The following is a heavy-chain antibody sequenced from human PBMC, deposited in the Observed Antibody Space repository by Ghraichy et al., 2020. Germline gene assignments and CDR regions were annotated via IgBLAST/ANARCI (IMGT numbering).Heavy chain of an antibody. CDR2: IHGRGTT. CDR3: ARGGTAGALDL. D-gene: IGHD6-13*01. V-gene: IGHV3-66*01. J-gene: IGHJ4*02. Sequence: GGSLRLSCAASGFSVISNYMSWVRQAPGKGLEWVSLIHGRGTTSYIDSVKGRFTITRDNSVNAVYLQLQSLRAEDTAVYYCARGGTAGALDLWGQGTPVTVAS. CDR1: GFSVISNY.